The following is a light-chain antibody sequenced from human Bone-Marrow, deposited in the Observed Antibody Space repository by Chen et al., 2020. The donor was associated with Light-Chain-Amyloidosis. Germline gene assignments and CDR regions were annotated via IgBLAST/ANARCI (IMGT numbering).Light chain of an antibody. CDR2: RDT. J-gene: IGLJ3*02. V-gene: IGLV3-25*03. CDR3: QSADSSGTYEVM. Sequence: SYELTQPPSVSVSPGQTARTTRSGDELPTKYAYWYQQKPGQAPVLVIHRDTERPSGLSERFSGSSSWTTATLTISGVQAEDEADYHCQSADSSGTYEVMFGGGTKLTVL. CDR1: ELPTKY.